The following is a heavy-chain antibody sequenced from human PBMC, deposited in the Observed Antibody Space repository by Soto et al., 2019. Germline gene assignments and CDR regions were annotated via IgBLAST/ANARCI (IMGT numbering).Heavy chain of an antibody. V-gene: IGHV3-23*01. Sequence: PGGALRLSCAAPGFTFSSYAMSWVRQAPGKGLEWVSAISGSGGSTYYADSVKGRFTISRDNSKNVLYPQMNSLRAEDTAVYYCARDLGAFNYGSAYFDYWGQGTPVTVSS. J-gene: IGHJ4*02. CDR2: ISGSGGST. CDR1: GFTFSSYA. D-gene: IGHD3-10*01. CDR3: ARDLGAFNYGSAYFDY.